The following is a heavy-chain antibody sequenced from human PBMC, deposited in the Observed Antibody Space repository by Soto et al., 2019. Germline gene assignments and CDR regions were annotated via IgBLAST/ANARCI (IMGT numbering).Heavy chain of an antibody. CDR2: ISAYNGNT. D-gene: IGHD3-3*01. CDR3: ARDRYYDFWSGYYTDHYMDV. V-gene: IGHV1-18*01. CDR1: GYTFTSYG. Sequence: GASVKVSCKSSGYTFTSYGISWVRQAPGQGLEWMGWISAYNGNTNYAQKLQGRVTMTTDTSTSTAYMELRSLRSDDTAVYYCARDRYYDFWSGYYTDHYMDVWGKGTTVTVSS. J-gene: IGHJ6*03.